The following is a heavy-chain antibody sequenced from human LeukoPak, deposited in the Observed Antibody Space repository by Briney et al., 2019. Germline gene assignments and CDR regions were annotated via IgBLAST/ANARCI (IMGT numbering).Heavy chain of an antibody. D-gene: IGHD2-2*01. CDR1: GGSISSGSDY. J-gene: IGHJ6*03. CDR2: IDSSGST. CDR3: ARTVIVVVPAALSYYYYYYMDV. V-gene: IGHV4-61*02. Sequence: SETLSLTCTVSGGSISSGSDYWSWIRQPAGKGLEWIGRIDSSGSTSYNPSLKSRLTISVDTSKNQFSLKLSSVTAADTAVYYCARTVIVVVPAALSYYYYYYMDVWGKGTTVTVSS.